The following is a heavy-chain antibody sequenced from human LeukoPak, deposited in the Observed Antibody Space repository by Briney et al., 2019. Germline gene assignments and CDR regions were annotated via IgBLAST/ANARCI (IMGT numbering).Heavy chain of an antibody. V-gene: IGHV4-39*07. CDR3: ARDSTPFEQWLVKGGYYMDV. CDR1: GGSISSSSYY. D-gene: IGHD6-19*01. Sequence: SETLSLTCTVSGGSISSSSYYWGWIRQPPGKGLEWVGSIYYSGSTYYNPSLKSRVTISVDTSKNQFSLKLSSVTAADTAVYYCARDSTPFEQWLVKGGYYMDVWGKGTTVTVSS. J-gene: IGHJ6*03. CDR2: IYYSGST.